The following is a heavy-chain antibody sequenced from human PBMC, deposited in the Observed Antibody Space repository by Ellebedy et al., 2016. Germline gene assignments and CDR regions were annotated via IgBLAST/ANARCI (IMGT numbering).Heavy chain of an antibody. V-gene: IGHV1-46*04. D-gene: IGHD3-22*01. J-gene: IGHJ6*02. CDR1: GYTFTSYY. CDR3: ARGGYYYDSSGYFYSYYYYYGMDV. CDR2: INPSGGST. Sequence: ASVKVSCKASGYTFTSYYMHWVRQAPGQGLEWMGIINPSGGSTSYAQKLQGRVTMTRDTSTSTVCMELSSLRSEDTAVYYCARGGYYYDSSGYFYSYYYYYGMDVWGQGTTVTVSS.